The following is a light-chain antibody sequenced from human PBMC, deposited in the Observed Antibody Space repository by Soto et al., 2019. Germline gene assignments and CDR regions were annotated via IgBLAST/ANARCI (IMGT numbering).Light chain of an antibody. CDR3: QQLISYPFT. Sequence: DIQLTQSPSLLSASVGDRVIITCRASQGISNYVAWFQQKPGKAPKVLIYAASTLQSGVPSWFSGSGSGTEFTLTISSLQPDDFATYFCQQLISYPFTFGPGTKVDIK. V-gene: IGKV1-9*01. CDR1: QGISNY. CDR2: AAS. J-gene: IGKJ3*01.